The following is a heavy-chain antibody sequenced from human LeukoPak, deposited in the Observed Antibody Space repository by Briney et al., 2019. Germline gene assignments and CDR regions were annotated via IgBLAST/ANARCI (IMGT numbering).Heavy chain of an antibody. Sequence: ASVKVSCKASGGTFSSYAISWVRQAPGQGLEWMGGIIPIFGTANYAQKFQGRVTITADESTSTAYMELSSLRSEDTAVYYCARDQLVYSSGWYKHNWFDPWGQGTLVTVSS. CDR1: GGTFSSYA. V-gene: IGHV1-69*13. CDR2: IIPIFGTA. D-gene: IGHD6-19*01. CDR3: ARDQLVYSSGWYKHNWFDP. J-gene: IGHJ5*02.